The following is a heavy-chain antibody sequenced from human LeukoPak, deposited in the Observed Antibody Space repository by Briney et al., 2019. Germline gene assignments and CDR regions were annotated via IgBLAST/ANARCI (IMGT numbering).Heavy chain of an antibody. V-gene: IGHV4-59*01. CDR3: ARTVSTGTLDY. CDR1: GVSISDYY. CDR2: IYYSGST. J-gene: IGHJ4*02. D-gene: IGHD1-7*01. Sequence: SETLSLTCTVSGVSISDYYWSWIRQSPGKGLEWIGYIYYSGSTNYNPSLKSRVTVSVDTSRNQFSLKLNSVTAADTAVYYCARTVSTGTLDYWGQGTLVTVSS.